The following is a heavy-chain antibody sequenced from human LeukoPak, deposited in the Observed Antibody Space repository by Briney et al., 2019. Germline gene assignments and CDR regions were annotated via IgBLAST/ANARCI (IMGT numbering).Heavy chain of an antibody. CDR2: MYYSGST. CDR3: ARPYYYDSRIDP. J-gene: IGHJ5*02. CDR1: GGSISSGDYY. Sequence: SETLSLTCTVSGGSISSGDYYWSWIRQPPGKGLEWIAYMYYSGSTYYNPSLKSRVTMSADMSKNQLSQKLSSVTAADTAVYYCARPYYYDSRIDPWGQGILVTVSS. D-gene: IGHD3-22*01. V-gene: IGHV4-30-4*01.